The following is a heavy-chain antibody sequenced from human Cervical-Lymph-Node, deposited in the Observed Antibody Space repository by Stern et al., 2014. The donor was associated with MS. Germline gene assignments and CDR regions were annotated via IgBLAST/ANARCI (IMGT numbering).Heavy chain of an antibody. D-gene: IGHD3-3*01. CDR2: LTPKTGGT. V-gene: IGHV1-2*06. CDR1: GYTFTDHF. J-gene: IGHJ4*02. CDR3: ARARAPGRFDLLSGYSGIFPIAY. Sequence: QVQLVESGAEVAKPGASVKVSCKASGYTFTDHFIHWVRQAPGQGFEWMGRLTPKTGGTNYAQKFQGRVPLTRDASISTAYMELTGLRSDDTAVYYCARARAPGRFDLLSGYSGIFPIAYWGQGALVTVSS.